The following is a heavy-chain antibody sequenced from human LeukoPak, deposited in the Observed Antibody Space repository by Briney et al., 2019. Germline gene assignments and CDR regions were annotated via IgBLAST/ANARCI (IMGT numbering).Heavy chain of an antibody. Sequence: GGSLRLSCAASGFTFSSYAMHWVRQAPGKGLEWEAVISYDGSNKYYADSVKGRFTISRDNSKNTLYLQMNSLRAEDTAVYYCARAGILRGSFYFDYWGQGTLVTVSS. J-gene: IGHJ4*02. CDR2: ISYDGSNK. CDR3: ARAGILRGSFYFDY. D-gene: IGHD5-12*01. V-gene: IGHV3-30-3*01. CDR1: GFTFSSYA.